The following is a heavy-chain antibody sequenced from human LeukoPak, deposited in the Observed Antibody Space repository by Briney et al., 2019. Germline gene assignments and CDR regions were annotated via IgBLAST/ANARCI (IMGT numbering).Heavy chain of an antibody. J-gene: IGHJ4*02. V-gene: IGHV1-18*01. CDR3: AKSRGDCSSTSCSFDY. Sequence: ASVKASCKASGYTFTSYGISWVRQAPGQGLEWMGWISAYNGSTNYAQKLQGRVTMTTDTSTSTAYMELRSLRSDDTAVYYCAKSRGDCSSTSCSFDYWGQGTLVTVSS. CDR1: GYTFTSYG. CDR2: ISAYNGST. D-gene: IGHD2-2*01.